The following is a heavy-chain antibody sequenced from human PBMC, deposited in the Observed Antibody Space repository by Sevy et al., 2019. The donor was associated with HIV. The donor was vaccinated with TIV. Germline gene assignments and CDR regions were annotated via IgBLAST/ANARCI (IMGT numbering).Heavy chain of an antibody. CDR1: GYNFASYG. CDR2: IGVYNGNA. J-gene: IGHJ4*02. D-gene: IGHD3-10*01. CDR3: ARVPTYYYGSATYFDY. V-gene: IGHV1-18*01. Sequence: ASVKVSCKTSGYNFASYGITWVRQAPGQGLEWMGWIGVYNGNANSAQNLQARFTMTTDTATSKAYMELTSLRTDDTAVYYCARVPTYYYGSATYFDYWGQGTQVTVSS.